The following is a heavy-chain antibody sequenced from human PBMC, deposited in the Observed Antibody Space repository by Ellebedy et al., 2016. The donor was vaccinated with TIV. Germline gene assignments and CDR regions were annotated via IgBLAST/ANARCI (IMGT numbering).Heavy chain of an antibody. V-gene: IGHV1-2*02. CDR1: GYTFTGYY. D-gene: IGHD2-2*01. CDR2: INPNSGGT. J-gene: IGHJ6*02. CDR3: ARDIVVVPAAIAGVYGMDV. Sequence: ASVKVSCKASGYTFTGYYMHWVRQAPGQGLEWMGWINPNSGGTNYAQKFQGRVTMTRDTSISTAYMELSRLRSDDTAVYYCARDIVVVPAAIAGVYGMDVWGQGTTVTVSS.